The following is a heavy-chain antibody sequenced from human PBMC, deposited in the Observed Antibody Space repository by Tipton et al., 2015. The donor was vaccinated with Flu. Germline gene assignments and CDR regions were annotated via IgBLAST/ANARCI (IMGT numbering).Heavy chain of an antibody. J-gene: IGHJ4*02. Sequence: SLRLSCVDSGFTFTSYWMSWVRQAPGEGLEWVANINQDGSGKYYVDSVKGRFTISRDNAKNSLYLQMNSLRAEDTAVYYCARAVGGGEAYWGQGTLVTVSS. D-gene: IGHD6-19*01. V-gene: IGHV3-7*03. CDR3: ARAVGGGEAY. CDR2: INQDGSGK. CDR1: GFTFTSYW.